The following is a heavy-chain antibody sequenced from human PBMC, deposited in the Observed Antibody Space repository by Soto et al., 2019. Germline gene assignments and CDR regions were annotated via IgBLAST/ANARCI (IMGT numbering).Heavy chain of an antibody. CDR3: ARMFHCSGGTCPFDY. CDR1: GFSLSTTGMR. Sequence: SGPTLVNPTQTLPVTCTFSGFSLSTTGMRVSWIRQPPGKALEWLARIDWDNDKFYSTSLKTRLTISKDSSKNQVVLTMTNMDPVDTATYYCARMFHCSGGTCPFDYWGQGALVTVSS. CDR2: IDWDNDK. D-gene: IGHD2-15*01. V-gene: IGHV2-70*04. J-gene: IGHJ4*02.